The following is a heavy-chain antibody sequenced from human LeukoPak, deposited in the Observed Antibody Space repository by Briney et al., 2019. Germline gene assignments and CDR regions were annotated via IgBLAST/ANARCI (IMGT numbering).Heavy chain of an antibody. CDR1: GFTFSSYS. J-gene: IGHJ4*02. D-gene: IGHD3-3*01. CDR2: ISSSSSTI. CDR3: AREPGLRFLEWLLEGILTD. V-gene: IGHV3-48*01. Sequence: GGSLRLSCAASGFTFSSYSMNWVRQAPGKGLEGVSYISSSSSTIYYADSVKGRFTISRDNAKNSLYLQMNSLRAEDTAVYYCAREPGLRFLEWLLEGILTDWGQGTLVTVSS.